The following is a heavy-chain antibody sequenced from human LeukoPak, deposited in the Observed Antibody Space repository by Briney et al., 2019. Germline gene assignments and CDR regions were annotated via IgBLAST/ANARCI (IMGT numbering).Heavy chain of an antibody. Sequence: ASVKVSCKASGGTFSSYAISWVRQAPGQGLEWMGWINPNSGGTNYAQKFQGWVTMTRDTSISTAYMELSRLRSDDTAVYYCARVLTIVGATPLGYWGQGTLVTVSS. D-gene: IGHD1-26*01. J-gene: IGHJ4*02. CDR3: ARVLTIVGATPLGY. CDR2: INPNSGGT. V-gene: IGHV1-2*04. CDR1: GGTFSSYA.